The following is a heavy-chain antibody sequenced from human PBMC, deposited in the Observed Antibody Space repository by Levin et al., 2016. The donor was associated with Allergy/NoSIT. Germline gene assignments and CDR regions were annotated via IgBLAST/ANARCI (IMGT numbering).Heavy chain of an antibody. CDR2: IDGSGAST. D-gene: IGHD1-14*01. Sequence: GESLKISCAASGLGFSSFVTHWVRQAPGEGLEWVSSIDGSGASTHYADSVKGRFTVSRDKSKKTVYLQMNSLKVEDTALYFCAKEGGEEPFYQYYAMQHWGQGTTVTVSS. J-gene: IGHJ6*02. V-gene: IGHV3-23*01. CDR1: GLGFSSFV. CDR3: AKEGGEEPFYQYYAMQH.